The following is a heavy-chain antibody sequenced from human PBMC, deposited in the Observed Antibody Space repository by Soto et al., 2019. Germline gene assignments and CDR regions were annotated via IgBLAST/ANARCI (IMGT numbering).Heavy chain of an antibody. V-gene: IGHV3-15*01. Sequence: EVQLVESGGGLVNPGGSLRLSCAASGFTFSNAWMSWVRQAPGKGLEWVGRIKSKTDGGTTDYAAPVKGRFTISRDDSKNTLYLQMNSLKTEDTAVYYCTTDVVVVAATPSEYFQHWGQGTLVTVSS. D-gene: IGHD2-15*01. CDR3: TTDVVVVAATPSEYFQH. CDR2: IKSKTDGGTT. CDR1: GFTFSNAW. J-gene: IGHJ1*01.